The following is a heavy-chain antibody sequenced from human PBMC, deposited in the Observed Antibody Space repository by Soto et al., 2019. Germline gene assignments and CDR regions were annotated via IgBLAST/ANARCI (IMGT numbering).Heavy chain of an antibody. Sequence: QVQLVQSGAEVKKPGASVKVSCKASGYIFASYGISWVRQAPGQGLEWMGWISAYNGNTNYAQKLQGRVTMSTDTSTSAAYMELRSLRSDDTAVYYCGRSVRLSYGMAVWAKGPTVTVSS. CDR3: GRSVRLSYGMAV. V-gene: IGHV1-18*01. J-gene: IGHJ6*04. D-gene: IGHD6-19*01. CDR1: GYIFASYG. CDR2: ISAYNGNT.